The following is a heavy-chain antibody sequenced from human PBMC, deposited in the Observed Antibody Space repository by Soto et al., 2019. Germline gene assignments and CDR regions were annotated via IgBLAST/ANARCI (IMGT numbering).Heavy chain of an antibody. V-gene: IGHV4-31*03. CDR1: GGSISSGGYY. CDR2: IYYSGST. D-gene: IGHD3-16*01. CDR3: ARDKPWAGADSYYYYGMDV. Sequence: QVQLQESGPGLVKPSQTLSLTCTVSGGSISSGGYYWSWLRQHTGKGLEWIGYIYYSGSTYYNPSLKSRVTISVDPSKNQFCLRRSSVAAAYTAVYYCARDKPWAGADSYYYYGMDVWGQGTTVTVSS. J-gene: IGHJ6*02.